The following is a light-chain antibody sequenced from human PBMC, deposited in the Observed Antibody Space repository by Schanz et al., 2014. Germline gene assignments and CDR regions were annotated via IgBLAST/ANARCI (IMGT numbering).Light chain of an antibody. V-gene: IGKV3-20*01. CDR1: QSVSSID. CDR2: GAS. CDR3: QHYSLSPL. Sequence: EIVLTQSPGALSLSPGDRATLSCRASQSVSSIDLAWYQQKPGQAPNVLIYGASRRATGIPDRFSGSGSGTDFTLTISRPEPEDFAVYYCQHYSLSPLFGQGTKVDI. J-gene: IGKJ1*01.